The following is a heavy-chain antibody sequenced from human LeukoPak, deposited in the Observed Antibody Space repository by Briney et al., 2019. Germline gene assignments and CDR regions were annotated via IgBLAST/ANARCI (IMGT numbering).Heavy chain of an antibody. CDR3: ARGPRCDFLWGSYRYPFEN. V-gene: IGHV1-8*01. CDR2: TNPNSGNT. D-gene: IGHD3-16*02. CDR1: GYTFTSYH. Sequence: ASVQVSCKASGYTFTSYHIDWVRPATGQGPEWLGLTNPNSGNTRYAQKFQGRVTMTGNTSITTAYIELSKLRSEGTAVYYCARGPRCDFLWGSYRYPFENWGQGTLVTVSS. J-gene: IGHJ4*02.